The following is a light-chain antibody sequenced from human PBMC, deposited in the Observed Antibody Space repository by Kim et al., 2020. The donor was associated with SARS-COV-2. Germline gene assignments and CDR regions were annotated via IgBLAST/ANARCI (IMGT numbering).Light chain of an antibody. CDR2: KDS. Sequence: SVSPGQTARITCSGDVLAKKYARWFQQKRGQAPVLVIYKDSERPSGIPERFSGSSSGTTVTLTISGAQVEDEADYYCYSAADNNLVFGGGTQLTVL. J-gene: IGLJ2*01. CDR1: VLAKKY. CDR3: YSAADNNLV. V-gene: IGLV3-27*01.